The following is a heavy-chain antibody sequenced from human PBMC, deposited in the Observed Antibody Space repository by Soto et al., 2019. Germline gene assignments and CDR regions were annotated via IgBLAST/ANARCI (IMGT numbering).Heavy chain of an antibody. Sequence: QVQLQESGPGLVNPSQTLSLTCTVSGGSINSGGYYWSWIRQHPGKGLEWIGYIYYSGSTYYNPSLKSRATISVDTSKNQFSLKLSSVTAADTAVYYCARATAYYYDSTGYYHFDYWGQGTLVTVSS. CDR1: GGSINSGGYY. V-gene: IGHV4-31*03. CDR2: IYYSGST. J-gene: IGHJ4*02. CDR3: ARATAYYYDSTGYYHFDY. D-gene: IGHD3-22*01.